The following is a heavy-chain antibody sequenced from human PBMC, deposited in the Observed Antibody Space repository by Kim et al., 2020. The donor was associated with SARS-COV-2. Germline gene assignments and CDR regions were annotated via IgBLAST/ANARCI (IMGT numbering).Heavy chain of an antibody. V-gene: IGHV1-46*01. CDR2: INPSGGST. CDR3: ARDKSFAWEPQAYYFDY. J-gene: IGHJ4*02. Sequence: ASVKVSCKASGYTFTSYYMHWVRQAPGQGLEWMGIINPSGGSTSYAQKFQGRVTMTRDTSTSTVYMELSSLRSEDTAVYYCARDKSFAWEPQAYYFDYWGQGTLVTVSS. CDR1: GYTFTSYY. D-gene: IGHD1-26*01.